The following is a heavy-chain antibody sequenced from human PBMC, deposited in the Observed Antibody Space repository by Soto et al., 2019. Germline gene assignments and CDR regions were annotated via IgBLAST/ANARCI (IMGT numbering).Heavy chain of an antibody. J-gene: IGHJ4*02. D-gene: IGHD6-13*01. CDR3: ARAGLQLVLSHGDY. CDR2: IIPIFGTA. CDR1: GGIFSSYA. Sequence: ASVKVSCKASGGIFSSYAISWVRQAPGQGLEWMGGIIPIFGTANYAQKFQGRVTITADESTSTAYMELSSLRSEDTAVYYCARAGLQLVLSHGDYWGQGTLVTVSS. V-gene: IGHV1-69*13.